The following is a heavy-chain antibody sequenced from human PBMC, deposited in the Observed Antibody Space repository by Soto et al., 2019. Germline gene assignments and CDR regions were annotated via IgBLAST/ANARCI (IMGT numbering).Heavy chain of an antibody. V-gene: IGHV4-30-4*08. CDR1: GDSISSGDSY. Sequence: QVQLQESGPGRVKPSQTLSLTCTVSGDSISSGDSYWSWIRQAPGKGLEWLGYIYYIGSPYHNPSLKSRLSISVDPSNNQFSLELRSVTAADTAVYYCARDRMVRGVQPLDVWGQGTTVIVSS. CDR3: ARDRMVRGVQPLDV. D-gene: IGHD3-10*01. CDR2: IYYIGSP. J-gene: IGHJ6*02.